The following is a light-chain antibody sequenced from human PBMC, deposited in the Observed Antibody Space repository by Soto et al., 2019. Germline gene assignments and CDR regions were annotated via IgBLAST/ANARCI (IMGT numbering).Light chain of an antibody. CDR3: FSFTTTSTHV. CDR1: SSDVGAYSF. CDR2: DVD. Sequence: QSALTQPRSVSGSPGQSITISCTGSSSDVGAYSFASWYQQHPGAAPKLLIHDVDKRPPGVPDRFSASKSGNTASLTISGLQAEDEAEYFCFSFTTTSTHVFGTGTKVTVL. J-gene: IGLJ1*01. V-gene: IGLV2-11*01.